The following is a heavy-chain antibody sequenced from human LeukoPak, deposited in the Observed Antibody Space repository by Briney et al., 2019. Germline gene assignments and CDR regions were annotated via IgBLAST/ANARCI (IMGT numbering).Heavy chain of an antibody. CDR2: IYSGGST. Sequence: GGSLRLSCATSGFIVSSSYMSWVRQAPGKGLEWVSAIYSGGSTYYADSVKGRFTISRDNSKNTLYLQMNSLRVEDTAVYYCARDSDSSGYYRYFDYWGQGSLVTVSS. CDR3: ARDSDSSGYYRYFDY. V-gene: IGHV3-53*01. D-gene: IGHD6-19*01. J-gene: IGHJ4*02. CDR1: GFIVSSSY.